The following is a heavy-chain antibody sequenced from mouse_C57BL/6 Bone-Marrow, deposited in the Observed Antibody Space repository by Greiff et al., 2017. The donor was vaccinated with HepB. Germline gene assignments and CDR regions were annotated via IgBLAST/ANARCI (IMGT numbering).Heavy chain of an antibody. CDR3: AKNTIVTTDYAMDY. Sequence: QVQLKESGPGLVQPSQSLSITCTVSGFSLTSYGVHWVRQSPGKGLEWLGVICRGGSTDYNAAFMSRLSITKDNSKSQVFFKMNSLQADDTAIYYCAKNTIVTTDYAMDYWGQGTSVTVSS. CDR1: GFSLTSYG. CDR2: ICRGGST. J-gene: IGHJ4*01. D-gene: IGHD2-5*01. V-gene: IGHV2-5*01.